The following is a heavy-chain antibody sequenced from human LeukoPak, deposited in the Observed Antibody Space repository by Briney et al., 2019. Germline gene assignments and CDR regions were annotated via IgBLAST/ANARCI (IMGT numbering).Heavy chain of an antibody. CDR3: ARDHYGGNSDY. Sequence: GGSLRLSCAASGFTVSSNYMSWVRQAPGKGLEWVSVIYSGGSTYYADSVKGRFTISRDNSKNTLYLQMNSLRAEDTAVYYCARDHYGGNSDYWGQGTLVTVSS. J-gene: IGHJ4*02. CDR1: GFTVSSNY. D-gene: IGHD4-23*01. V-gene: IGHV3-53*01. CDR2: IYSGGST.